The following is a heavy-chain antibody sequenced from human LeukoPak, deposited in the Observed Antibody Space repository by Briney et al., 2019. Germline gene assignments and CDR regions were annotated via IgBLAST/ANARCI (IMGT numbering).Heavy chain of an antibody. CDR2: INGAGSSI. V-gene: IGHV3-74*01. CDR1: GFTFSSYW. Sequence: GGSLRLSCAASGFTFSSYWMHWVRQTPGKGLGWVSRINGAGSSISYADSVKGRVTISRDNAKNTLYLQMNNLRAEDTAVYYCARGGDYKNDYWGQGTLVTVSS. D-gene: IGHD4-17*01. J-gene: IGHJ4*02. CDR3: ARGGDYKNDY.